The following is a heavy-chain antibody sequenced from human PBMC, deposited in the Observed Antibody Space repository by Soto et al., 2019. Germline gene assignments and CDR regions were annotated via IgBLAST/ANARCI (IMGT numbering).Heavy chain of an antibody. Sequence: PSETLSLACTVSGGSITSSSYYWGWIRQPPGKGLEWIGSIYYSGSTYYNPSLKSRVTISVDTSKNQFSLKLSSVTAADTAVYYCATQEVGGSYVYTFDPWGQGTLVTVSS. CDR2: IYYSGST. V-gene: IGHV4-39*01. J-gene: IGHJ5*02. CDR1: GGSITSSSYY. CDR3: ATQEVGGSYVYTFDP. D-gene: IGHD1-26*01.